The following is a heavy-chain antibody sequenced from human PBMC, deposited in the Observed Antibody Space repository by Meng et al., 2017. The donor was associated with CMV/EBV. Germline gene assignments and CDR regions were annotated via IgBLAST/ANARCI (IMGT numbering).Heavy chain of an antibody. CDR3: ARDGKKTLGLYMVRGVIGYYGMDV. Sequence: GESLKIPCAASGFTFSNYNINWVRQAPGKGLEWVSSISSSSSYIYYADSVQGRFTISRDNAKNSLYLQMNSLRVEDTAVYYCARDGKKTLGLYMVRGVIGYYGMDVWGQGTTVTVSS. J-gene: IGHJ6*02. CDR1: GFTFSNYN. V-gene: IGHV3-21*01. D-gene: IGHD3-10*01. CDR2: ISSSSSYI.